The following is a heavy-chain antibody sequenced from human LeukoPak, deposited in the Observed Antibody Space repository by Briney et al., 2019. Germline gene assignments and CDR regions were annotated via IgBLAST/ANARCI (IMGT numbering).Heavy chain of an antibody. J-gene: IGHJ4*02. Sequence: PSETLSLTCTVSGGSISSYYWSWIRQPPGKGLEWIGYIYYSGSTNYNPSLKSRVTISVDTSKNQFSLKLSSVTAADTAVYHCARQGPVVATIAYYFDYWGQGTLVTVSS. D-gene: IGHD5-12*01. CDR3: ARQGPVVATIAYYFDY. CDR2: IYYSGST. CDR1: GGSISSYY. V-gene: IGHV4-59*08.